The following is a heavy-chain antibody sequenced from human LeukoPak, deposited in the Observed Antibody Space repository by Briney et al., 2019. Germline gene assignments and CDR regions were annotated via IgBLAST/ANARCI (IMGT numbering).Heavy chain of an antibody. D-gene: IGHD4/OR15-4a*01. CDR1: GFTFSSYG. J-gene: IGHJ4*02. CDR3: AKPGGAGPNGDYLDY. CDR2: ISYDGSNK. V-gene: IGHV3-30*18. Sequence: GGSLRLSCAASGFTFSSYGMHWVRQAPGKGLEWVAVISYDGSNKYYADSVKGRFTISRDNSKNTLYLQMNSLRAEDTAVYYCAKPGGAGPNGDYLDYWGQGTLVTVSS.